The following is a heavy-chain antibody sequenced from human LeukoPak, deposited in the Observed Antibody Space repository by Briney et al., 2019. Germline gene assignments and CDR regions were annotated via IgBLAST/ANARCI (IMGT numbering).Heavy chain of an antibody. D-gene: IGHD4-17*01. CDR1: GGSISSYY. CDR2: IYTSGST. J-gene: IGHJ2*01. CDR3: ARDPHGDSPRIAVYFDL. V-gene: IGHV4-4*07. Sequence: SETLSLTCTVSGGSISSYYWSWIRQPAGKGLEWIGRIYTSGSTNYNPSLKSRVTMSVDTSKNQFSLKLSSVTAADTAVYYCARDPHGDSPRIAVYFDLWGRGTLVTVSS.